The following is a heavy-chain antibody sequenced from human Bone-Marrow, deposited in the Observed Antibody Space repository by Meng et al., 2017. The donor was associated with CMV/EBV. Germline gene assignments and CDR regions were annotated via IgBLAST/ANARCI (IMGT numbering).Heavy chain of an antibody. CDR3: ASPAYAHVGWDDGSYFDY. CDR2: INPNSGGT. CDR1: GYTFTGYY. D-gene: IGHD1-1*01. Sequence: ASVKVSCKASGYTFTGYYMHWVRQAPGQGLEWMGWINPNSGGTNYAQKFQGRVTMTRDTSISTAYMELSRLRSDDTAVYCGASPAYAHVGWDDGSYFDYWGQGTLVTVSS. J-gene: IGHJ4*02. V-gene: IGHV1-2*02.